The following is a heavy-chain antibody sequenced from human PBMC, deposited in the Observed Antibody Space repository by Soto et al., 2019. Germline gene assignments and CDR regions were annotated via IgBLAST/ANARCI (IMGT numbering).Heavy chain of an antibody. CDR3: TTGSVEGF. CDR1: GLSVSKAW. D-gene: IGHD2-15*01. CDR2: IKTRDEGETT. J-gene: IGHJ6*02. Sequence: EVQLVDSGGGLVKPGGSLRLSCEDSGLSVSKAWMNWVRQAPGKGLEWVGRIKTRDEGETTNYAAPVKGRFTISRDDSKNTLYLQMNSLKTDDTAVYYCTTGSVEGFWGQGTTVTVSS. V-gene: IGHV3-15*07.